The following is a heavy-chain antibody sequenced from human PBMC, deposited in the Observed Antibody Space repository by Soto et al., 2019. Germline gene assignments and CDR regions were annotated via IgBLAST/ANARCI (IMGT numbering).Heavy chain of an antibody. Sequence: QVQLQESGPGLVKPSQTLSLTCTVSGGSISSGGYYWSWIRQHPGKGLEWIGYIYYSGSTYYNPSLKSRVTISVDAAKNQFSLKLSSVTAADTAVYYCARLDYEDWYFDLWGRGTLVTVSS. V-gene: IGHV4-31*03. J-gene: IGHJ2*01. CDR1: GGSISSGGYY. D-gene: IGHD4-17*01. CDR2: IYYSGST. CDR3: ARLDYEDWYFDL.